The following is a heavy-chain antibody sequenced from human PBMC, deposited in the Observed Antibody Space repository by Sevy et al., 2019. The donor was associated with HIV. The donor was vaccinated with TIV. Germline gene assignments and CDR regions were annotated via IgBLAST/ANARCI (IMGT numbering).Heavy chain of an antibody. CDR2: INPNSGGT. J-gene: IGHJ6*02. V-gene: IGHV1-2*02. D-gene: IGHD2-2*01. CDR1: GYTFTGYY. Sequence: ASVKVSCKASGYTFTGYYMHWVRQAPGQGLEWMGWINPNSGGTNYAQKFQGRVTMTRDTSISTAYMELSRLRSDDTAVDYCSRDAYCSSTSCYSYYYYYGMDVWGQGTTVTVSS. CDR3: SRDAYCSSTSCYSYYYYYGMDV.